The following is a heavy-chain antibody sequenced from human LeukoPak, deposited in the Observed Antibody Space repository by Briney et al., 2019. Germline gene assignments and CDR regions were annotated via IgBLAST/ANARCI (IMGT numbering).Heavy chain of an antibody. CDR1: GGSFSGYY. Sequence: SETLSLTCAVYGGSFSGYYWSWIRQPPGKGLEWIGEINHSGSTNYNPSLKSRVSISVDTSKNQFSLKLSSVTAADTAVYYCARAVAAAGKLGTNWFDPWGQGTLVTVSS. J-gene: IGHJ5*02. V-gene: IGHV4-34*01. CDR3: ARAVAAAGKLGTNWFDP. CDR2: INHSGST. D-gene: IGHD6-13*01.